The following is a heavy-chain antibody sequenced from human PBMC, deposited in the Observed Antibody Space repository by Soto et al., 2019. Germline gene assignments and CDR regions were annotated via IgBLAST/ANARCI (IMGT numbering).Heavy chain of an antibody. D-gene: IGHD5-18*01. V-gene: IGHV3-30*18. CDR2: ISHDGSNK. Sequence: QVQLVESGGGVVQPGRSLRLSCAASGFTFSSYGMHWVRQAPGKGLEWVALISHDGSNKYYVDSVKGRFTISRDNSKNTLYLQVTSLRAEDTAVYYCANNRGYSYGFPFDYRGQGTLVTVSS. CDR1: GFTFSSYG. CDR3: ANNRGYSYGFPFDY. J-gene: IGHJ4*02.